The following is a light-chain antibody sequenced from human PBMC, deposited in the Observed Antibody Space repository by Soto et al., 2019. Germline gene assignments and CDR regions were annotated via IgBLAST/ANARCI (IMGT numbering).Light chain of an antibody. J-gene: IGLJ7*01. Sequence: QLVLTQPPSASGTPGQRVTISCSGSSSNIGSNYVYWYQQLPGTAPKLLIYRNNQRPSGVPDRFSGSKSGTSASLAFSGLRSEDEADYYCAAWDDSLSGPVFGGGTQLTVL. V-gene: IGLV1-47*01. CDR2: RNN. CDR3: AAWDDSLSGPV. CDR1: SSNIGSNY.